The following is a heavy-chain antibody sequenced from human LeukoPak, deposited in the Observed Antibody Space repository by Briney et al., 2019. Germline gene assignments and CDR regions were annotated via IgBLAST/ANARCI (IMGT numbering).Heavy chain of an antibody. V-gene: IGHV4-59*02. D-gene: IGHD7-27*01. Sequence: SETLSLTCRVSGASVSNYYWSWIRQPPGKGLEWIGYIYYSGSTNYNPSLKSRVTMSVDTSKNQFSLRLSSVTAADTAVYYCARKTGDLYYFDYWGQGTLVTVSS. CDR3: ARKTGDLYYFDY. CDR1: GASVSNYY. CDR2: IYYSGST. J-gene: IGHJ4*02.